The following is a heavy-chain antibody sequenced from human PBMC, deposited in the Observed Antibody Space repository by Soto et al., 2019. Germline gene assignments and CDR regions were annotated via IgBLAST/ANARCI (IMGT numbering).Heavy chain of an antibody. CDR2: INHSGST. J-gene: IGHJ4*02. Sequence: SETLSLTCAVYGGSFSGYYWSWIRQPPGKGLEWIGEINHSGSTNYNPSLKSRVTISVDTSKNQFSQKLSSVPAADTAVYYCARGSVLRYFDWLLWGQGTLVTVSS. V-gene: IGHV4-34*01. CDR1: GGSFSGYY. D-gene: IGHD3-9*01. CDR3: ARGSVLRYFDWLL.